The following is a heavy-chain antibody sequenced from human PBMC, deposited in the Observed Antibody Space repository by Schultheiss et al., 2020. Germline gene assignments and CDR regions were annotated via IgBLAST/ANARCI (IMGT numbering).Heavy chain of an antibody. CDR2: IYYSGTT. V-gene: IGHV4-61*08. CDR3: ARASGITIASFFDY. J-gene: IGHJ4*02. Sequence: GSLRLSCTVSGGSISSGGYYWSWIRQHPGKGLEWIAYIYYSGTTNYNPSLKSRVAISVDTSKNQFSLKLNSVTAADTAVYYCARASGITIASFFDYWGQGTLVTVSS. CDR1: GGSISSGGYY. D-gene: IGHD3-3*01.